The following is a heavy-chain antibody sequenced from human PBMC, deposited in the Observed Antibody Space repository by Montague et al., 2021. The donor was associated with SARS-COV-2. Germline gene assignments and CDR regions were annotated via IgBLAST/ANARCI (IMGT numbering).Heavy chain of an antibody. V-gene: IGHV4-34*01. CDR1: GGSFSGYY. Sequence: SETLSLTCAVYGGSFSGYYWCWIRQPPGKGLEWIGEINHSGSTNYNPSLKSRVTISVDTSKNQFSLKLSSVTAADTAVYYCARGRRILLGFGELLSGGDYYGMDAWGQGTRSPSP. CDR3: ARGRRILLGFGELLSGGDYYGMDA. J-gene: IGHJ6*02. D-gene: IGHD3-10*01. CDR2: INHSGST.